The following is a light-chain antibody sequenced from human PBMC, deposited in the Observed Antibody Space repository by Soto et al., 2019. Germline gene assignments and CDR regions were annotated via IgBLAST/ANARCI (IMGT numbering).Light chain of an antibody. CDR1: SSDVGGYNY. J-gene: IGLJ1*01. CDR2: DVS. CDR3: SSYSSSSTLYV. Sequence: QSALTQPASVSESPGQSITVSCTGTSSDVGGYNYVSWYQQHPGKAHKLMIYDVSDRPSGVSNRFSGSKSGNTASLTISGLQAEDEADYYCSSYSSSSTLYVFGTGTKVTVL. V-gene: IGLV2-14*01.